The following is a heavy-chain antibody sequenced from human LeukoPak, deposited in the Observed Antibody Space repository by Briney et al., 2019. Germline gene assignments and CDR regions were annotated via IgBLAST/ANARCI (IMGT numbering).Heavy chain of an antibody. Sequence: PGGSLRLSXAASGFTVSSNYMSWVRQAPGKGLEWVSVIYSGGSTYYADSVKGRFTISRDNAKNSLYLQMNSLRAEDTAVYYCARDFVGSSTSCPPCAFDIWGQGTMVTVSS. J-gene: IGHJ3*02. V-gene: IGHV3-66*01. CDR1: GFTVSSNY. CDR3: ARDFVGSSTSCPPCAFDI. D-gene: IGHD2-2*01. CDR2: IYSGGST.